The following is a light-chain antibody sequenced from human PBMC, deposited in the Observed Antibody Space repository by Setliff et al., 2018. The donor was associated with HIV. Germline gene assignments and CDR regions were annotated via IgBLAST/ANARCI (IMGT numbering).Light chain of an antibody. CDR2: RNN. V-gene: IGLV1-47*01. CDR3: AACDDSLSGLYV. CDR1: RSNIGSND. J-gene: IGLJ1*01. Sequence: QSALTQPPSASGTPGQRVTISCSGSRSNIGSNDVYWYQHLPGTAPKLLIYRNNRRPSGVPDRFSGSTSGTSASLAITGLRSEDEADYYCAACDDSLSGLYVVGTGTKV.